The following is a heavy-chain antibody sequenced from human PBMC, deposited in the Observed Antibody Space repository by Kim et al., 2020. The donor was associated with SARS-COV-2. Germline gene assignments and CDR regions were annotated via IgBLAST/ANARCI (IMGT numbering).Heavy chain of an antibody. Sequence: GGSLRLSCAASGFTFSDYYMSWIRQAPGKGLEWVSYISSSGSTIYYADSVKGRFTISRDNAKNSLYLQMNSLRAEDTAVYYCARRSSWSTRSLDYWGQGTLVTVSS. CDR1: GFTFSDYY. D-gene: IGHD6-13*01. CDR3: ARRSSWSTRSLDY. V-gene: IGHV3-11*01. CDR2: ISSSGSTI. J-gene: IGHJ4*02.